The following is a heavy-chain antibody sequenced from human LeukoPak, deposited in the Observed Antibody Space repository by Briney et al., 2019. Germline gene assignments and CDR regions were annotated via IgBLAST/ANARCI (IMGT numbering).Heavy chain of an antibody. CDR3: ARVTVGGIAVVPAAMFWDYYYYYMDV. J-gene: IGHJ6*03. CDR1: GFTFSSYA. V-gene: IGHV3-23*01. Sequence: AGGSLRLSCAASGFTFSSYAMSWVRQAPGKGLEWVSAISGSGGSTYYADSVKGRFTISRDNAKNTLYLQMNSLRAEDTAVYYCARVTVGGIAVVPAAMFWDYYYYYMDVWGKGTTVTVSS. D-gene: IGHD2-2*01. CDR2: ISGSGGST.